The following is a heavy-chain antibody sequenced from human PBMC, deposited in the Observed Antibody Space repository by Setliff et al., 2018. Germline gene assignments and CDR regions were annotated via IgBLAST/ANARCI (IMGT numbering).Heavy chain of an antibody. CDR2: IQHDGSRE. J-gene: IGHJ4*02. D-gene: IGHD5-12*01. CDR3: AKVPNSGGYAGPFDF. CDR1: GLTFSSYD. Sequence: PGGSLRLSCAASGLTFSSYDMNWVRQAPGKGLEWVSFIQHDGSREFYGDPVKGRFIISRDNSKNTLYLQMNSLSAEDTAVYYCAKVPNSGGYAGPFDFWGQGTLVTVSS. V-gene: IGHV3-30*02.